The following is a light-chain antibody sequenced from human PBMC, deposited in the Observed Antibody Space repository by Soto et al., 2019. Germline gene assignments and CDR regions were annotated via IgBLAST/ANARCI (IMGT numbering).Light chain of an antibody. V-gene: IGKV1-5*01. CDR1: QTVNAW. Sequence: DIQMTQTPSTLSGSVGDRVTITCRASQTVNAWLAWYQHKPGKAPKPLIYDASILESGVPARFSGSGSGTEFILTISSLQPDDVGTYYCQQYNTHSGTFGQGTKVDI. J-gene: IGKJ1*01. CDR3: QQYNTHSGT. CDR2: DAS.